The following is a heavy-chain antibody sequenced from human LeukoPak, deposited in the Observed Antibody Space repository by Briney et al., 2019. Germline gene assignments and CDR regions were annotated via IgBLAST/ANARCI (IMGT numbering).Heavy chain of an antibody. J-gene: IGHJ4*02. CDR3: ARDLRDSSGLDY. Sequence: GGSLRLSCAASGFTFSSYGMHWVRQAPGKGLEWVAVIWYDGSNKYYADSVKGRFTISRDNSKNTLYLQMNSLRAEDTAVYYCARDLRDSSGLDYWGQGTLVTVSS. D-gene: IGHD3-22*01. CDR1: GFTFSSYG. V-gene: IGHV3-33*01. CDR2: IWYDGSNK.